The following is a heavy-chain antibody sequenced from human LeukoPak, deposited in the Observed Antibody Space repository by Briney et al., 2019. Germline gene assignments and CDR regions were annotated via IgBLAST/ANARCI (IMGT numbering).Heavy chain of an antibody. J-gene: IGHJ3*02. V-gene: IGHV1-24*01. D-gene: IGHD3-22*01. CDR2: FDPEDGET. CDR3: ATDLLTMIVVAERAFDI. CDR1: EYTLTELS. Sequence: ASVKVSCKVSEYTLTELSMHRVRQAPGKGLEWMGGFDPEDGETIYAQKFQGRVTMTEDTSTDTAYMELSSLRSEDTAVYYCATDLLTMIVVAERAFDIWGQGTMVTVSS.